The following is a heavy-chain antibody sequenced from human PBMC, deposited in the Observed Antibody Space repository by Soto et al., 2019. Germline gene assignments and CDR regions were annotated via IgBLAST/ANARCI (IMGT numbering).Heavy chain of an antibody. CDR2: IIPILGIA. V-gene: IGHV1-69*08. CDR3: ARDRELNPNAFDI. CDR1: GGTFSSYT. Sequence: QVQLVQSGAEVKKPGSSVKVSCKASGGTFSSYTISWVRQAPGQGLEWMGRIIPILGIANYAQKFQGRVTITADKSPSTAYMELSSLRSEDTAVYYCARDRELNPNAFDIWGQGTMVTVSS. J-gene: IGHJ3*02.